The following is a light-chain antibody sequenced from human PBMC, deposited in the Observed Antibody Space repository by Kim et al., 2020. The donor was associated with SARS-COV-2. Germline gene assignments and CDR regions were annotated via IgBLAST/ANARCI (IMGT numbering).Light chain of an antibody. Sequence: SASVGDRVTITCRARQGINIFVAWFQQKPGEAPKRLIYAASSLEIGVPSRFGGSGSGTEFTLTISSLQPEDSATYYCLQHHTYPYTFGQGTKLEI. V-gene: IGKV1-17*03. CDR3: LQHHTYPYT. J-gene: IGKJ2*01. CDR1: QGINIF. CDR2: AAS.